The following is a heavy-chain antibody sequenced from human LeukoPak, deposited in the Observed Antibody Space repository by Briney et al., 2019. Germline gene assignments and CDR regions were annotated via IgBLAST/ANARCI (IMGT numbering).Heavy chain of an antibody. J-gene: IGHJ3*02. CDR2: INPSGGNT. D-gene: IGHD6-13*01. CDR3: AGRDSSKWLDAFDI. CDR1: GYIFTSYY. V-gene: IGHV1-46*01. Sequence: ASVKVSCKASGYIFTSYYIHWVRQAPGQGLEWMGIINPSGGNTNYAQKFQGRVTMTRDTSTSTVYMELSRLRSDDTAVYYCAGRDSSKWLDAFDIWGQGTMVTVSS.